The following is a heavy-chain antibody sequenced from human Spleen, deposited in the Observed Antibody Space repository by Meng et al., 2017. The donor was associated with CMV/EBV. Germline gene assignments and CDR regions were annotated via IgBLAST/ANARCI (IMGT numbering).Heavy chain of an antibody. CDR3: AKDAGEDFYYGLDV. V-gene: IGHV1-69*05. CDR2: IIPIFDTP. Sequence: SVKVSWKASGGTFRTYAISWVRQAPGQGLEWMGAIIPIFDTPDYAQKFQGRVTITTDESTSTAYMELSSLRSDDTAVYYCAKDAGEDFYYGLDVWGQGTTVTVSS. CDR1: GGTFRTYA. D-gene: IGHD1-26*01. J-gene: IGHJ6*02.